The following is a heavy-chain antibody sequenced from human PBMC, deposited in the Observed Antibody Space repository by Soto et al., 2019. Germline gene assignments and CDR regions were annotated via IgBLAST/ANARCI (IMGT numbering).Heavy chain of an antibody. V-gene: IGHV1-3*01. J-gene: IGHJ4*02. CDR3: ARDPGDY. D-gene: IGHD3-10*01. CDR2: INAANGNT. CDR1: GYTFTVYT. Sequence: QVQLVQSGAEVKKPGASVKVSCKASGYTFTVYTIHWVRQAPGQRLEWMGWINAANGNTKYSQKFQGRVTITRDTSASTAYMELSSLGFEDTTVYYCARDPGDYWGQGTLVTVSS.